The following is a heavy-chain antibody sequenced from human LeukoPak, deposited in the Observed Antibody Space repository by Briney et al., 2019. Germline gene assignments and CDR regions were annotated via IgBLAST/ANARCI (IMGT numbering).Heavy chain of an antibody. CDR1: GFTFTNHA. CDR3: ARGDRDSGSYYDY. D-gene: IGHD1-26*01. V-gene: IGHV3-64*01. J-gene: IGHJ4*02. Sequence: GGSLRLSCAASGFTFTNHAMSWVRQAPGKGLEYVSAISSNGGSTYYANSVKGRFTISRDNSKNTLYLQMGSLRAEDMAVYYCARGDRDSGSYYDYWGQGTLVTVSS. CDR2: ISSNGGST.